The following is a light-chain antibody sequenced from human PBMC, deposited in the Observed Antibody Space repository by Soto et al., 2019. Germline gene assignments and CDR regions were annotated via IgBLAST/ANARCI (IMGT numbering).Light chain of an antibody. Sequence: DTQMTQSPYNLSASVGDRDTITFRASQTISNWLAWYQVKPGKAPKLLMHDASSLESGVPSRFSGSASGTEFTLTISSLQPDDFATYYCQHYNSYSEACGRGTKVDIK. CDR3: QHYNSYSEA. CDR1: QTISNW. J-gene: IGKJ1*01. V-gene: IGKV1-5*01. CDR2: DAS.